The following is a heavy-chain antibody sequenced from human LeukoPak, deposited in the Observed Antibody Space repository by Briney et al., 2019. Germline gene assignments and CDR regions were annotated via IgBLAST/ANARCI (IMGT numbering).Heavy chain of an antibody. Sequence: GGSLRLSCAASGFTFSSYAMSWVRQAPGKGLEWVSAISGSGGSTYSADSVKGRFTISRDNSKNTLYLQMHSLRAEDTAVYYCAKGPAYYDYVWGSYRRLLGPNNWFDPWGQGTLVSVSP. D-gene: IGHD3-16*02. J-gene: IGHJ5*02. CDR1: GFTFSSYA. CDR3: AKGPAYYDYVWGSYRRLLGPNNWFDP. V-gene: IGHV3-23*01. CDR2: ISGSGGST.